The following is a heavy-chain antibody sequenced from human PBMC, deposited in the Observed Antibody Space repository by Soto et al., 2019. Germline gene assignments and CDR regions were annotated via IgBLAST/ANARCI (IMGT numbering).Heavy chain of an antibody. CDR3: AIDGGTLLGELSLPLSYFDS. Sequence: GGSLRLSCAASGFTFSSYAMSWVRQAPGKGLKWVSAISGSGGSTYYADSVKGRFTISRDNSKNTLYLQMNSLRAEDTAVYYSAIDGGTLLGELSLPLSYFDSWGQGPLVPVSS. D-gene: IGHD3-16*02. V-gene: IGHV3-23*01. CDR2: ISGSGGST. CDR1: GFTFSSYA. J-gene: IGHJ4*02.